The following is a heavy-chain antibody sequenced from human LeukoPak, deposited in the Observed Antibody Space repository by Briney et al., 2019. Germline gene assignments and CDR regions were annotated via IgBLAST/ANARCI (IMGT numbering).Heavy chain of an antibody. CDR3: AKDGYCSSTSCRATPFDP. J-gene: IGHJ5*02. V-gene: IGHV3-23*01. CDR2: ISGSGGST. CDR1: GFTFSSYA. Sequence: GGSLRLSCAASGFTFSSYAMSWVRQPPGKGLEWVSAISGSGGSTYYADSVKGRFTISRDNSKNTLYLQMNSLRAEDTAVYYCAKDGYCSSTSCRATPFDPWGQGTLVTVSS. D-gene: IGHD2-2*03.